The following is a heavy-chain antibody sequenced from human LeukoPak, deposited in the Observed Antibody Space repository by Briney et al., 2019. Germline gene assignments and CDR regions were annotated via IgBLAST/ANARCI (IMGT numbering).Heavy chain of an antibody. D-gene: IGHD6-13*01. CDR3: ARDIAPAGLFYDY. V-gene: IGHV3-7*01. J-gene: IGHJ4*02. CDR1: GFSLSGYW. Sequence: GGSLRLSCVASGFSLSGYWMSWVRQAPGKGPEWVANIKYDGSGKDYVDSVKGRFTISRDNARNSLFLQMNSLRVEDTAAYYCARDIAPAGLFYDYWGQGTLVTVSS. CDR2: IKYDGSGK.